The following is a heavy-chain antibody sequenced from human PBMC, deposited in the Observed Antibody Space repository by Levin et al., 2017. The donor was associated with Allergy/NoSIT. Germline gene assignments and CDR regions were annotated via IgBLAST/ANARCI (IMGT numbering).Heavy chain of an antibody. Sequence: NESGPTLVKPTQTLTLTCTFSGFSLSTSGVGVGWIRQPPGKALEWLALIYWDDDKRYSPSLKSRLTITKDTSKNQVVLTMTNMDPVDTATYYCALLTSIAAAGTFDYWGQGTLVTVSS. J-gene: IGHJ4*02. D-gene: IGHD6-13*01. CDR3: ALLTSIAAAGTFDY. CDR2: IYWDDDK. V-gene: IGHV2-5*02. CDR1: GFSLSTSGVG.